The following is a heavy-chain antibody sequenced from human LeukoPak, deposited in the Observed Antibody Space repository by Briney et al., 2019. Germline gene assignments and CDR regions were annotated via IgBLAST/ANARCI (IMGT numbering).Heavy chain of an antibody. Sequence: PSETLSLTCTVSGGSISSHYWSWVRQPPGKGLEWIGYIYYSGSTNYNPSLKSRVTISVDTSKNQFSLKLSSVTAADTAVYYCARVSLTGTKDYWGQGTLVTVSS. CDR2: IYYSGST. CDR3: ARVSLTGTKDY. D-gene: IGHD1-7*01. CDR1: GGSISSHY. J-gene: IGHJ4*02. V-gene: IGHV4-59*11.